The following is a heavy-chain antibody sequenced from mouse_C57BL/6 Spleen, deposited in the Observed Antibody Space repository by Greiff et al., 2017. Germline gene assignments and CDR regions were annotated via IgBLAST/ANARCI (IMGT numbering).Heavy chain of an antibody. J-gene: IGHJ4*01. V-gene: IGHV1-72*01. CDR1: GYTFTSSW. Sequence: VQLQQPGAELVKPGASVKLSCKASGYTFTSSWMHWVKQRPGRGLEWIGRIDPNSGGTKYNEKFKSKATLTVDKPSSTAYMQLSSLTSEDSAVYYCAREALRRRDYAMDYWGQGTSVTVSS. CDR2: IDPNSGGT. CDR3: AREALRRRDYAMDY. D-gene: IGHD2-4*01.